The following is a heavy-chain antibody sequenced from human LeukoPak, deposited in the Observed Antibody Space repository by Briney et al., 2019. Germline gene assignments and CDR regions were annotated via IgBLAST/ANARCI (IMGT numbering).Heavy chain of an antibody. Sequence: PGGSLRLSCAASGLTFSNYAMSWVRQAPGKGLEWVSAISGSGGSTYYADSVKGRFTISRDNSKNTLYLQMNSLRAEDTAVYYCAKDWDIVVVPAFDYWGQGTLVTVSS. V-gene: IGHV3-23*01. D-gene: IGHD2-2*01. CDR1: GLTFSNYA. J-gene: IGHJ4*02. CDR3: AKDWDIVVVPAFDY. CDR2: ISGSGGST.